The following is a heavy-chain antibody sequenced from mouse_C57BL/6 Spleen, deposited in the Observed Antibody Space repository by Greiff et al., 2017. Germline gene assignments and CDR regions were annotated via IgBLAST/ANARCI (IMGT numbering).Heavy chain of an antibody. V-gene: IGHV1-18*01. J-gene: IGHJ3*01. CDR3: ARGDIYSPRTY. D-gene: IGHD1-3*01. Sequence: EVQLQQSGPELVKPGASVKIPCKASGYTFTDYNMDWVKQSHGKSLEWIGDITPNNGGTIYNQKFKGKATLTVDKSSSTAYMELRSLTSEDTAVYYCARGDIYSPRTYWGQGTLVTVSA. CDR1: GYTFTDYN. CDR2: ITPNNGGT.